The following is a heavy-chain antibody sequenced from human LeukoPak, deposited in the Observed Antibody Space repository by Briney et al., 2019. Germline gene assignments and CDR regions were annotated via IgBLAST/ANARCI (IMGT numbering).Heavy chain of an antibody. CDR3: ARDHWYSSGWYSYYYMDV. CDR2: IIPVLHRS. J-gene: IGHJ6*03. D-gene: IGHD6-19*01. CDR1: GDTFSNYA. V-gene: IGHV1-69*11. Sequence: ASVKVSCKASGDTFSNYAINWVRQAPGQGLEWVGRIIPVLHRSNYAEKFEDRVTITTDESKSTAYMELSSLRSEDTAVYYCARDHWYSSGWYSYYYMDVWGKGTTVTVSS.